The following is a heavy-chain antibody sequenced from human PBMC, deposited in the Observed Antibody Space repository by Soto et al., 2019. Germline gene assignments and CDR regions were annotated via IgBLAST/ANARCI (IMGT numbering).Heavy chain of an antibody. CDR3: ARDLKAARPRYYGMDV. Sequence: QVQLVESGGGVVQPGRSLRLSCAASGFTFSSYAMHWVRQAPGKGLEWVAVISYDGSNKYYADSVKGRFTISRDNSKNTLYLQMNSLRAEDTAVYYCARDLKAARPRYYGMDVWGQGTTVTVSS. V-gene: IGHV3-30-3*01. CDR1: GFTFSSYA. D-gene: IGHD6-6*01. CDR2: ISYDGSNK. J-gene: IGHJ6*02.